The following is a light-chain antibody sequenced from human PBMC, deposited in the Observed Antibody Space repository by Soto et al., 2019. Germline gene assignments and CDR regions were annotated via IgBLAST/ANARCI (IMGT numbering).Light chain of an antibody. CDR1: SSDVGGYNY. J-gene: IGLJ1*01. Sequence: QSALTQPASVSGSPGHSITISCTGTSSDVGGYNYVSWYQQHPGKAPKLMIYEVSNRPSGASNRFSGSKSGNTASLTISGLQAEDEADYYCSSYTSSSKYVFGTGTKVTVL. CDR2: EVS. CDR3: SSYTSSSKYV. V-gene: IGLV2-14*01.